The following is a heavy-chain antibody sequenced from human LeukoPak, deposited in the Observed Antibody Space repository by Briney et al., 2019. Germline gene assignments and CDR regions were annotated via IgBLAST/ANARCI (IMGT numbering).Heavy chain of an antibody. CDR1: GFTFSSYW. V-gene: IGHV3-74*01. Sequence: GGSLRLSCAAPGFTFSSYWMHWVRQAPGKGLVWVSRINSDGSSTSYADSVKGRFTISRDNAKHTLYLQMNSLRAEDTAVYYCARAYTTVTTIQVYWGQGTLVTVSS. J-gene: IGHJ4*02. D-gene: IGHD4-11*01. CDR2: INSDGSST. CDR3: ARAYTTVTTIQVY.